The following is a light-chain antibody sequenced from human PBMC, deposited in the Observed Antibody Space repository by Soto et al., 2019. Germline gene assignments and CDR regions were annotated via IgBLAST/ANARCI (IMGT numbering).Light chain of an antibody. V-gene: IGKV3-20*01. Sequence: EIVLTQSPGTLSLSPGDRATLSCEASQSVNNNYLAWYQHKPGQAPRLLIYGASSRATGIPDRFSGSGSGTDFTLTIRRLETEDFAVYYCQQYDTSLPYTFGGGTKVDIK. CDR3: QQYDTSLPYT. J-gene: IGKJ4*01. CDR1: QSVNNNY. CDR2: GAS.